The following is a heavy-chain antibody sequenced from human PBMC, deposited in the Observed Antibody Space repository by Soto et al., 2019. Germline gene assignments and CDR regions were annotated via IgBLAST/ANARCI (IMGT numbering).Heavy chain of an antibody. V-gene: IGHV3-74*01. D-gene: IGHD7-27*01. J-gene: IGHJ4*02. Sequence: EVQLVESGGGLVQPGGSLRLSCAASGFTFSSYWMHWVRQAPGKGLVWVSCITSDGSSTFYADSVKGRFTISRDNAKNTVYRQMNTLSDDDTAVYYCARSIPGQWGQGNLVTV. CDR1: GFTFSSYW. CDR3: ARSIPGQ. CDR2: ITSDGSST.